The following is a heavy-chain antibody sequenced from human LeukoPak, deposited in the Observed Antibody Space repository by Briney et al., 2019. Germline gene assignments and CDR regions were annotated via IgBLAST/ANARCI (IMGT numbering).Heavy chain of an antibody. V-gene: IGHV3-21*01. D-gene: IGHD3-3*01. Sequence: PGGSLRLSCAASGFTFSSYSMNWVRQAPGKGLEWVSSISGSSSDIYHADSLKGRFTISRDNAKNSLYLQMNSLRAEDTAVYYCARDSNINYDFWSGLDPDYWGQGTLVTVSS. CDR1: GFTFSSYS. J-gene: IGHJ4*02. CDR3: ARDSNINYDFWSGLDPDY. CDR2: ISGSSSDI.